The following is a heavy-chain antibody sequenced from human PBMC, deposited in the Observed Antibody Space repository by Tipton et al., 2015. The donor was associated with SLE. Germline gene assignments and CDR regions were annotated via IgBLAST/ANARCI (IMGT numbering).Heavy chain of an antibody. CDR1: GGSISNYY. V-gene: IGHV4-4*07. D-gene: IGHD3-3*01. CDR3: ARDGYDFWSGYWDY. J-gene: IGHJ4*02. CDR2: IYTSGST. Sequence: TLSPTCTVSGGSISNYYWSWIRQSTGKGLEWIGRIYTSGSTNYNPSLKSRVTISVDTSKNQFSLKLSSVTAADTAVYYCARDGYDFWSGYWDYWGQGTLVTVSS.